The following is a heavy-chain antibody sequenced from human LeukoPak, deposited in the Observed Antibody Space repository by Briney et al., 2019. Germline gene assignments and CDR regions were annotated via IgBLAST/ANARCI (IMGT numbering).Heavy chain of an antibody. V-gene: IGHV3-30-3*01. CDR3: VRESEYYFDHSASFDN. D-gene: IGHD3-22*01. J-gene: IGHJ4*02. Sequence: GGSLRLSCAASGFTFTAYLIHWVRQAPGKGLEWVAVMSSVGNAMFYADSVKGRFTISRDNSKNTLYLQMNSLRAEDTAVYYCVRESEYYFDHSASFDNWGQGTLVTVSS. CDR1: GFTFTAYL. CDR2: MSSVGNAM.